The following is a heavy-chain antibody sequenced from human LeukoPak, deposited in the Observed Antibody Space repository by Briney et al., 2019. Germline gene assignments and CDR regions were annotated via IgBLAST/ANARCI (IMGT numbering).Heavy chain of an antibody. CDR3: AKNLRPTLITPAF. J-gene: IGHJ3*01. V-gene: IGHV3-30*18. Sequence: GGSLRLSCAASGFTFSSYGVHWVRQAPGKGLEWLAVISYDGKNKYYADSVKGRFTISRDNSKSTLYLQMNSLTTEDTAVYYCAKNLRPTLITPAFWGRRTLVTVSS. D-gene: IGHD4-23*01. CDR1: GFTFSSYG. CDR2: ISYDGKNK.